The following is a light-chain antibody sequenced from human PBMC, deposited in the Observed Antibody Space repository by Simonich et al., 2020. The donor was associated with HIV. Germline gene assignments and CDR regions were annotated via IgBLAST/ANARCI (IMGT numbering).Light chain of an antibody. V-gene: IGKV1-39*01. CDR2: AAS. Sequence: DIQMTQSPSSLSASVGDRVTITCRASQSISSYLNWYQQKPGKAPKFLIYAASSLQCGVPSRFSGSGSGTDFTLTISSLQPEDFAIYYCQQSYSTWTFGQGTKVEIK. CDR1: QSISSY. CDR3: QQSYSTWT. J-gene: IGKJ1*01.